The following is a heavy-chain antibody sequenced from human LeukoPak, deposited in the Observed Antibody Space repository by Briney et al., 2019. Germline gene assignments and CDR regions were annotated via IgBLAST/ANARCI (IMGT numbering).Heavy chain of an antibody. D-gene: IGHD2-2*01. Sequence: ASVKVSCKASGGTFSSYAISWVRQAPGQGLEWMGWINPNSGGTNYAQKFQGRVTMTRDTSISTAYMELSRLRSDDTAVYYCARALGYCSSTSCYDPLDAFDIWGQGTLVTVSS. V-gene: IGHV1-2*02. CDR3: ARALGYCSSTSCYDPLDAFDI. CDR1: GGTFSSYA. J-gene: IGHJ3*02. CDR2: INPNSGGT.